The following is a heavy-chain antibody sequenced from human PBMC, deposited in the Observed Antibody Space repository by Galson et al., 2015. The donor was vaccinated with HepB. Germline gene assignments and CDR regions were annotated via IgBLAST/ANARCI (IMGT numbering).Heavy chain of an antibody. Sequence: SVKVSCKVSGYTLTELSMHWVRQAPGKGLEWMGGFDPEDGETIYAQKFQGRVTMTEDTSTDTAYMELSSLRSEDTAVYYCATVIYDSSGYYYFDYWGQGTLVTVSS. J-gene: IGHJ4*02. V-gene: IGHV1-24*01. CDR2: FDPEDGET. D-gene: IGHD3-22*01. CDR1: GYTLTELS. CDR3: ATVIYDSSGYYYFDY.